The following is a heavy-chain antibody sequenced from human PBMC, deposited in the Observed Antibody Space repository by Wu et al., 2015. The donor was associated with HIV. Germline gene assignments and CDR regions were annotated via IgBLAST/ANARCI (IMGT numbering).Heavy chain of an antibody. CDR1: GGTFSRSG. D-gene: IGHD6-13*01. Sequence: QVQLVQSGAEVRKPGSSVKVSCKASGGTFSRSGFSWVRQVPGQGFEWMGRIIPIHGAANYAQKFEGRVTITADESTSTAYMDLSSLTSEDTAMYYCATSFSDSSSWFSRPLNAFDTWGQGTIVTVSS. V-gene: IGHV1-69*11. J-gene: IGHJ3*02. CDR3: ATSFSDSSSWFSRPLNAFDT. CDR2: IIPIHGAA.